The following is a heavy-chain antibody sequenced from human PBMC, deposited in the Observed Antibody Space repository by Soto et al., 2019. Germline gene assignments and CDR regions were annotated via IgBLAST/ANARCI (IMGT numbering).Heavy chain of an antibody. D-gene: IGHD1-7*01. J-gene: IGHJ4*02. CDR3: AKNQERELPRVIDF. CDR1: GLTFSNYA. CDR2: MSGSSSTT. Sequence: GGSLRLSCATSGLTFSNYAMSWVRQAPGGGLEWVSSMSGSSSTTYYADSVKGRFTISRDRSKNTLYLQMSSLRAEDAALYYCAKNQERELPRVIDFWGQGTLVTVSS. V-gene: IGHV3-23*01.